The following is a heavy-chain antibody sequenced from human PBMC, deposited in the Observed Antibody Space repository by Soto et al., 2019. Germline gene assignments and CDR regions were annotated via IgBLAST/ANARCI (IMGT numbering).Heavy chain of an antibody. CDR3: AKVVKYDVLTGYYKGPDYYGMDV. J-gene: IGHJ6*02. D-gene: IGHD3-9*01. CDR1: GFTFSIYS. V-gene: IGHV3-23*01. CDR2: ISGSGGST. Sequence: GSLRLSCAASGFTFSIYSMNWVRQAPGKGLEWVSLISGSGGSTHYADSVEGRFTISRDNSKNTLYLEMDGLRAEDTAVYYCAKVVKYDVLTGYYKGPDYYGMDVWGQGTTVTVSS.